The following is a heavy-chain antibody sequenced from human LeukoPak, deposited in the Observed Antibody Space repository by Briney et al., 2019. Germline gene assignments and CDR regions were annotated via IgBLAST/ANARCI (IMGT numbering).Heavy chain of an antibody. CDR2: IYSGGNT. Sequence: GGSLRLSRAASGLTVSSNYVSWVRQAPGKALEWVSVIYSGGNTFYADSVKGRFSISRDNSKNTLYLQMNSLGVDDTAVYYCASPRGPIYSAVWAYWGQGTLLTVSS. CDR3: ASPRGPIYSAVWAY. V-gene: IGHV3-66*01. CDR1: GLTVSSNY. D-gene: IGHD5-12*01. J-gene: IGHJ4*02.